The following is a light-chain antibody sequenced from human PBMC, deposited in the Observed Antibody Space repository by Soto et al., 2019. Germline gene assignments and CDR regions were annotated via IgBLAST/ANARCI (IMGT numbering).Light chain of an antibody. CDR1: SSNIGSST. V-gene: IGLV1-44*01. CDR3: AAWDDSLNGLV. Sequence: QPVLTQPPSASGTPGQRVTISCSGSSSNIGSSTVNWYQQVPGTAPKLLIYSNNQRPSGVPDRISGSKSGTSASLAISGLQSEDEADYYCAAWDDSLNGLVFGTGTKLTVL. CDR2: SNN. J-gene: IGLJ1*01.